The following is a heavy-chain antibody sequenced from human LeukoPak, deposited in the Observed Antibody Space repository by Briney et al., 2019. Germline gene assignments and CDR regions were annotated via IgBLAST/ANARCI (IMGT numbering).Heavy chain of an antibody. CDR2: INTNTGNP. CDR3: ASRTAMVTGYYYYYYMDV. D-gene: IGHD5-18*01. CDR1: GYTFTSYA. V-gene: IGHV7-4-1*02. Sequence: ASVKVSCKASGYTFTSYAMSWVRQAPGQGLEWMGWINTNTGNPTYAQGFTGRFVFSLDTSVSTAYLQISSLKAEDTAVYYCASRTAMVTGYYYYYYMDVWGKGTTVTVSS. J-gene: IGHJ6*03.